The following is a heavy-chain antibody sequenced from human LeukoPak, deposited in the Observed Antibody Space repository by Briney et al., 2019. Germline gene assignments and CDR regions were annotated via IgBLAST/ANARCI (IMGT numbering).Heavy chain of an antibody. CDR3: ARDLGQFADYYDSSGSPFDY. CDR2: IIPIFGTA. J-gene: IGHJ4*02. D-gene: IGHD3-22*01. V-gene: IGHV1-69*05. Sequence: SVKVSCKASGGTFSSYAISWVRQAPGQGLEWMGGIIPIFGTANYAQKFQGRVTITTDESTSTAYKELSSLRSEDTAVYYCARDLGQFADYYDSSGSPFDYWGQGTLVTVSS. CDR1: GGTFSSYA.